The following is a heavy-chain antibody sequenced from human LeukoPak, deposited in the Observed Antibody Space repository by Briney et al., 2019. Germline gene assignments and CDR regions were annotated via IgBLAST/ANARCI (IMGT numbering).Heavy chain of an antibody. CDR3: AKVFFMDY. CDR1: GFTFSSYG. Sequence: GGSLRLSCAASGFTFSSYGMSWVRQAPGKGLEWVSAISTSGGSTNYADSVKGRFTISRDNSKNTLYLQMNSLRAEDTVVYYCAKVFFMDYWGQGTLVTVSS. J-gene: IGHJ4*02. CDR2: ISTSGGST. V-gene: IGHV3-23*01. D-gene: IGHD2-8*01.